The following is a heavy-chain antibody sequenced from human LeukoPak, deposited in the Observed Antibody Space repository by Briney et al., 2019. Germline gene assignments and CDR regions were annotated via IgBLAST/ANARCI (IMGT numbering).Heavy chain of an antibody. CDR3: ARLLAAPNYYYGMDV. J-gene: IGHJ6*04. CDR1: GFTFSSYS. D-gene: IGHD2-15*01. Sequence: GGSLRLSCAASGFTFSSYSMNWVRQAPGKGLEWISSISSSSSYIYYADSVKGRFTISRDNAKNSLYLQMNSLRAEDTAVYYCARLLAAPNYYYGMDVWGKGTTVTVSS. V-gene: IGHV3-21*01. CDR2: ISSSSSYI.